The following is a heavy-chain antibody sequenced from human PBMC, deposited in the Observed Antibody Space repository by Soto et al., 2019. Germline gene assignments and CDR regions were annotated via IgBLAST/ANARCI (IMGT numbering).Heavy chain of an antibody. V-gene: IGHV4-39*01. D-gene: IGHD2-2*01. CDR2: IYYSGST. J-gene: IGHJ5*02. Sequence: QLQLQESGPGLVKPSETLSLTCTVSGGSISSSSYYWGWIRQPPGKGLEWIGSIYYSGSTYYKPSLQSRVTISVDTSKNQFSLKLSSVTAADTAVYYCARHNQYNWFDPWGQGTLVSVSS. CDR1: GGSISSSSYY. CDR3: ARHNQYNWFDP.